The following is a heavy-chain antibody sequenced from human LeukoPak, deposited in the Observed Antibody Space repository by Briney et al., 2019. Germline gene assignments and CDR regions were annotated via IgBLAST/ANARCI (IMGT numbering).Heavy chain of an antibody. CDR2: IIPMFGTT. CDR3: ARVTQRDSNLYGTDV. Sequence: ASVKVSCKASGGTFSSYPISWVRQAPGQGLAWMGGIIPMFGTTNYALKFQGRVTITADESTSTAYMELSSLESEDTAVYYCARVTQRDSNLYGTDVWGQGTTVTVSS. D-gene: IGHD4-11*01. J-gene: IGHJ6*02. V-gene: IGHV1-69*13. CDR1: GGTFSSYP.